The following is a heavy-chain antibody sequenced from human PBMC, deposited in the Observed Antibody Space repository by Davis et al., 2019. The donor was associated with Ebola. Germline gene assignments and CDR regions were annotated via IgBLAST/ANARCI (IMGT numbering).Heavy chain of an antibody. D-gene: IGHD2/OR15-2a*01. CDR2: LGTSADT. CDR3: MKVRFYSTWRGGFDA. J-gene: IGHJ4*02. V-gene: IGHV3-23*01. CDR1: GFVFRNYV. Sequence: GGSLRLSCAASGFVFRNYVMSWVRQAPGKGLEWVSTLGTSADTYYADSVKGRFTISRDNSKNTLYLQMNSLRAEDTAIYYCMKVRFYSTWRGGFDAWGQGALVTVSS.